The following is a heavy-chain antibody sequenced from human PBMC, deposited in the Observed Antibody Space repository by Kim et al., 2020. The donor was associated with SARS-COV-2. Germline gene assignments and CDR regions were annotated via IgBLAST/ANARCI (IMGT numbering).Heavy chain of an antibody. CDR3: AKDEKENSMVRGVTNYYYYGMDV. J-gene: IGHJ6*02. Sequence: GGSLRLSCAASGFTFSSYAMSWVRQAPGKGLEWVSAISGSGGSTYYADSVKGRFTISRDNSKNTLYLQMNSLRAEDTAVYYCAKDEKENSMVRGVTNYYYYGMDVWGQGTTVTVSS. D-gene: IGHD3-10*01. CDR1: GFTFSSYA. CDR2: ISGSGGST. V-gene: IGHV3-23*01.